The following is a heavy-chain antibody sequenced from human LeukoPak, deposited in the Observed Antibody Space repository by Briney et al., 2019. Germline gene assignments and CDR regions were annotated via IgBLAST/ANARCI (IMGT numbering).Heavy chain of an antibody. CDR2: ISAYNGKT. Sequence: ASVKVSCKASGYTFSSYGISWVRQAPGQGLEWMGWISAYNGKTKYAQKLQGRVTMTTETSTSTAYMELRSLRSDDTAVYYSSRARHQLVWANWFDPWGQGTLVTVSS. V-gene: IGHV1-18*01. CDR1: GYTFSSYG. D-gene: IGHD6-13*01. CDR3: SRARHQLVWANWFDP. J-gene: IGHJ5*02.